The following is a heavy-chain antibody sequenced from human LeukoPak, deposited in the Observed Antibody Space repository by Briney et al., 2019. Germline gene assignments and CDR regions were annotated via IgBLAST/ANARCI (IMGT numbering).Heavy chain of an antibody. CDR1: GFTFSNYG. Sequence: GGSLRLSCAASGFTFSNYGMHWVRQAPGKGLEWVSAISGSGGSTYYADSVKGRFTISRDNSKNTLYLQMNSLRAEDTAVYYCARGGRTTWHGMDVWGQGTTVTVSS. CDR3: ARGGRTTWHGMDV. D-gene: IGHD4-17*01. V-gene: IGHV3-23*01. J-gene: IGHJ6*02. CDR2: ISGSGGST.